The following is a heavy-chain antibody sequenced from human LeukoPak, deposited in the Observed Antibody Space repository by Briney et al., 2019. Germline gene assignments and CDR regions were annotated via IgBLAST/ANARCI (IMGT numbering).Heavy chain of an antibody. CDR3: ASTIPAAIGIYYYGMDV. Sequence: SETLSLTCTVSGGSISSYYWSWIRQPPGKGLEWLGYIYCSGSTNYNPSLKSRVTISVDTSKNQFSLKLSSVTVADTAVYYCASTIPAAIGIYYYGMDVWGQGTTVTVSS. V-gene: IGHV4-59*08. D-gene: IGHD2-2*01. CDR1: GGSISSYY. J-gene: IGHJ6*02. CDR2: IYCSGST.